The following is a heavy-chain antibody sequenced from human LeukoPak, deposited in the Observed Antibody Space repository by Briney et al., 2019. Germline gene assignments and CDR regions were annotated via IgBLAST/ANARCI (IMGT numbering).Heavy chain of an antibody. D-gene: IGHD3-22*01. CDR3: ARSPHYYDSSGYDY. J-gene: IGHJ4*02. Sequence: SETLSLTCTVSGGSISSYYWSWIRQPPGKGLEWLGYIYYSGSTNYNPSLKSRVTISVDTSKNQFSLKLSSVTAADTAVYYCARSPHYYDSSGYDYWGQGTLVTVSS. V-gene: IGHV4-59*01. CDR2: IYYSGST. CDR1: GGSISSYY.